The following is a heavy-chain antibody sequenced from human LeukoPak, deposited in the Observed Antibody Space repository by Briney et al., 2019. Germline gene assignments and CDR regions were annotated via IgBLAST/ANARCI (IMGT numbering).Heavy chain of an antibody. CDR1: GFTFSSYA. D-gene: IGHD3-10*01. Sequence: QPGGSLRLSCAASGFTFSSYAMHWVRQAPGKGLEWVAVISYDGSNKYYADSVKGRFTISRDNSKNTLYLQMNSLRAEDTAVYYCARGSLRLLYNWFDPWGQGTLVTVSS. CDR2: ISYDGSNK. V-gene: IGHV3-30-3*01. J-gene: IGHJ5*02. CDR3: ARGSLRLLYNWFDP.